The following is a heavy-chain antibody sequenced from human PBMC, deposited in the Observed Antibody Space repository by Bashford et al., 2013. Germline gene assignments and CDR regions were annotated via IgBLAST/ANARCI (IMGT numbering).Heavy chain of an antibody. CDR3: ASLYYSGSGSYYAFDI. D-gene: IGHD3-10*01. J-gene: IGHJ3*02. CDR2: IYYPAST. V-gene: IGHV4-31*03. Sequence: SETLSLTCTVSGGSISSGGYYWSWIRQHPGKGLEWIGYIYYPASTTYNPSLKSRVTISVDTSKNQFSLKLSSVTAADTAVYYCASLYYSGSGSYYAFDIWGQGTVVTVSS. CDR1: GGSISSGGYY.